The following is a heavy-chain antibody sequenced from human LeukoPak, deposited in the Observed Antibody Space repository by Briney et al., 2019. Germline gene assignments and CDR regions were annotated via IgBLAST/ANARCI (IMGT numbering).Heavy chain of an antibody. CDR2: ISSTSNTI. D-gene: IGHD6-19*01. CDR3: ARDYLIAVAGNWFDP. CDR1: GFSFSTYS. Sequence: GGSLRLSCAASGFSFSTYSMDWVRQAPGKGLEWVSYISSTSNTIYYADSVKGRFTISRDNAKNSLYLQMNSLRDEDTAVYYCARDYLIAVAGNWFDPWGQGTLVTVSS. J-gene: IGHJ5*02. V-gene: IGHV3-48*02.